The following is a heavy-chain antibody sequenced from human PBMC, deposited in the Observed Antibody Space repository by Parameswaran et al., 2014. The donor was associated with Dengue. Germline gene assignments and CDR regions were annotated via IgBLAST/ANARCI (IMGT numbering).Heavy chain of an antibody. J-gene: IGHJ4*02. CDR2: IYYSGST. Sequence: WIRQPPGKGLEWIGYIYYSGSTNYNPSLKSRVTISVDTSKNQFSLKLSSVTAADTAVYYCARSSGWYYFDYWGQGTLVTVSS. V-gene: IGHV4-59*01. D-gene: IGHD6-19*01. CDR3: ARSSGWYYFDY.